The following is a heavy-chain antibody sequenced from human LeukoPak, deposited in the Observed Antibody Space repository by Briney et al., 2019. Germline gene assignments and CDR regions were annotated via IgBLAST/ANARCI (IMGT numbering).Heavy chain of an antibody. CDR1: GGSFSGYY. CDR3: ARAHGSGSTPPDY. D-gene: IGHD3-10*01. J-gene: IGHJ4*02. CDR2: INHSGST. Sequence: ASETLSLTCAVYGGSFSGYYWSWIRQPPGKGLEWIGEINHSGSTNYNPSLKSRVTMSVDTSKNQFSLKLSSVTAADTAVYYCARAHGSGSTPPDYWGQGTLVTVSS. V-gene: IGHV4-34*01.